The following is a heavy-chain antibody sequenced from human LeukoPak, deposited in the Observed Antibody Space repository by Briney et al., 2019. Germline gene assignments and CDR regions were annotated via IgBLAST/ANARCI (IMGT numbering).Heavy chain of an antibody. D-gene: IGHD1-1*01. Sequence: PSETLSLTCAVYGGSFSGYYWSWIRQPPGKGLEWIGEINHSGSTNYNPSLKSRVTISVDTSKNQFSLKLSSVTAADTAVYYCARAGNGGLPGIDPKLSRYYFDYWGQGTLVTVSS. CDR1: GGSFSGYY. V-gene: IGHV4-34*01. CDR2: INHSGST. J-gene: IGHJ4*02. CDR3: ARAGNGGLPGIDPKLSRYYFDY.